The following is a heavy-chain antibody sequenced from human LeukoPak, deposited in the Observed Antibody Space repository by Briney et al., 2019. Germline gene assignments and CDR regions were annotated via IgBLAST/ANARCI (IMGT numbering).Heavy chain of an antibody. CDR1: GGSISSGDYY. Sequence: PSQTLSLTCTVSGGSISSGDYYWSWIRQPPGKGLEWIGYIYYSGSTYYNPSLKSRLTISVDTSKNQFSLKLSSVTAVDTAVYYCARVKYTTRPFDYWGQGTLVTVSS. V-gene: IGHV4-30-4*08. D-gene: IGHD1-1*01. J-gene: IGHJ4*02. CDR3: ARVKYTTRPFDY. CDR2: IYYSGST.